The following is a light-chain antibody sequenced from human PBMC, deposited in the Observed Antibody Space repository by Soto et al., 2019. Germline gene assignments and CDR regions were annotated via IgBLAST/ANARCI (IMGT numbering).Light chain of an antibody. V-gene: IGKV3-15*01. CDR2: GAS. Sequence: EIVMTQSPATLSVSPGERATLSCRASQSVSSNLAWYQQKPGQAPRLLSYGASTRATGIPARFSGSGSGTEFTLTISSPQSEDFAVYYCQQYNNWPSWTFGQGTKVEIK. J-gene: IGKJ1*01. CDR3: QQYNNWPSWT. CDR1: QSVSSN.